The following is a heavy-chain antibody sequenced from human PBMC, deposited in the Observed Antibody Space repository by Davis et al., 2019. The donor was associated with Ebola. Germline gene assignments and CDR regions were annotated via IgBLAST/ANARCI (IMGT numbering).Heavy chain of an antibody. V-gene: IGHV3-9*01. CDR1: GFTFDDYA. CDR3: AKDASVYSSSWYDY. CDR2: ISWNSGSI. Sequence: SLKISCAASGFTFDDYAMHWVRQAPGKGLEWVSGISWNSGSIGYADSVKGRFTISRDNAKNSLYLQMNSLRAEDTALYYCAKDASVYSSSWYDYWGQGTLVTVSS. D-gene: IGHD6-13*01. J-gene: IGHJ4*02.